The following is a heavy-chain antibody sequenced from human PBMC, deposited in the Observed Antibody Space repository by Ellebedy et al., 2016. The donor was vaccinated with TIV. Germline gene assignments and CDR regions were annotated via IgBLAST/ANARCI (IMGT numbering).Heavy chain of an antibody. CDR3: ARGGYSSSLQNYYYYGMDV. V-gene: IGHV1-8*01. CDR2: MNPNSGNT. Sequence: ASVKVSCXASGYTFTSYDINWVRQATGQGLEWMGWMNPNSGNTGYAQKFQGRVTMTRNTSISTAYMELSSLRSEDTAVYYCARGGYSSSLQNYYYYGMDVWGQGTTVTVSS. D-gene: IGHD6-13*01. CDR1: GYTFTSYD. J-gene: IGHJ6*02.